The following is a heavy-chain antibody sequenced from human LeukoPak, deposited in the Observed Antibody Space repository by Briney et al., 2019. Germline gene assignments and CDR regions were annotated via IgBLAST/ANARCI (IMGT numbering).Heavy chain of an antibody. V-gene: IGHV3-23*01. Sequence: PGGSLRLSCAASGFAFSSYAMSWVRQAPGKGLEWVSAISGSGGSTYYADSVKGRFTISRDNSKNTLYLQMNSLRAEDTAVYCCARDSFDYSYYYYGMDVWGQGTTVTVSS. CDR2: ISGSGGST. J-gene: IGHJ6*02. CDR3: ARDSFDYSYYYYGMDV. D-gene: IGHD3-9*01. CDR1: GFAFSSYA.